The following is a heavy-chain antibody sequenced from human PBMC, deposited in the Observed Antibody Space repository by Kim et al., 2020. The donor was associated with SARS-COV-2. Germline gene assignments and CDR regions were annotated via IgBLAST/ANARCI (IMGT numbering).Heavy chain of an antibody. D-gene: IGHD3-22*01. Sequence: GGSLRLSCAASGYTVTYSYMDWVRQAPGKGLEWVSFIYSGGNTIYADTGKGRLIISRDHSKNTLYLQMNTLGAEDTAVYYCATVVFYYDAGYFKNWGQGTLVIVSS. J-gene: IGHJ1*01. CDR2: IYSGGNT. CDR1: GYTVTYSY. V-gene: IGHV3-66*01. CDR3: ATVVFYYDAGYFKN.